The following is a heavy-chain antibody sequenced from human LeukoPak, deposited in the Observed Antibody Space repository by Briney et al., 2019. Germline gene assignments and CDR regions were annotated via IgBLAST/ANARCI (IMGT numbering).Heavy chain of an antibody. CDR2: IIPIFGTA. D-gene: IGHD6-13*01. V-gene: IGHV1-69*05. CDR3: ARSGGVAAAGYWYFDL. J-gene: IGHJ2*01. CDR1: GGTFSSYA. Sequence: SVKVSCKASGGTFSSYAISWVRQAPGQGLEWMGGIIPIFGTANYAQKFQGRVTITTDESTSTAYMELSSLRSEDTAVYYCARSGGVAAAGYWYFDLWGRGTLVTVSS.